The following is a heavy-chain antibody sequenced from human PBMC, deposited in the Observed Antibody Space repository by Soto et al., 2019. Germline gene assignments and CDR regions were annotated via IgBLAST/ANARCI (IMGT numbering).Heavy chain of an antibody. CDR2: ISAYNGNT. CDR1: GYTFTSYG. J-gene: IGHJ6*02. V-gene: IGHV1-18*01. D-gene: IGHD3-10*01. Sequence: QVQLVQSGAEVKKPGASVKVSCKASGYTFTSYGISWVRQAPGQGLEWVGWISAYNGNTNYAQKLQGRVTMTTDTSTSTAYMELRSLRSDDTAVYYCARDQASSGRWQTGRYYGMDVWGQGTTVTVSS. CDR3: ARDQASSGRWQTGRYYGMDV.